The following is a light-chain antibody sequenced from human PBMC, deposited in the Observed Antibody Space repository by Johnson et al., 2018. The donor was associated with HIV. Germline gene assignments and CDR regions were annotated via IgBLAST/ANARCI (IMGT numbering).Light chain of an antibody. CDR2: ENN. CDR1: SSNIGNNY. V-gene: IGLV1-51*02. CDR3: GRWDSSLSSGARV. J-gene: IGLJ1*01. Sequence: QSVLTQPPSVSAAPGQKVTISCSGSSSNIGNNYVSWYQQLPGTAPKLLIYENNKRPSGIPDRFSGSKSGTSATLGITGLQTGDEADYYCGRWDSSLSSGARVFGTGPKVTVL.